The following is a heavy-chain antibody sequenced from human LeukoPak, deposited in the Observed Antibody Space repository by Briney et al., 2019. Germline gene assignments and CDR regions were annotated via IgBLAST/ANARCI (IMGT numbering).Heavy chain of an antibody. CDR3: VRGGGLYFYDTSGYDY. Sequence: GGSLRLSCAASGFIFSNFTMHWVRQAPGKGLDWVAVISYDGSNKFYADSVKGRFTISRDNAKNTLYLQMNSLRADDTAVYYCVRGGGLYFYDTSGYDYWGQGTLVTVSS. CDR1: GFIFSNFT. D-gene: IGHD3-22*01. J-gene: IGHJ4*02. V-gene: IGHV3-30-3*01. CDR2: ISYDGSNK.